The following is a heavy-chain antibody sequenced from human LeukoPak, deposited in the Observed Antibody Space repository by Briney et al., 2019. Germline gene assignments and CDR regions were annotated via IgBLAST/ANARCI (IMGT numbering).Heavy chain of an antibody. V-gene: IGHV4-34*01. J-gene: IGHJ4*02. CDR1: GGSFSGYY. Sequence: SETLSLTCAVYGGSFSGYYWSWLRQPPGKGLEWIGEINHSGSTNYNPSLKSRVTISVDTSKNQFSLKLSSVTAADTAVYYCARQPFVRGVDYWGQGTLVTVSS. CDR2: INHSGST. CDR3: ARQPFVRGVDY. D-gene: IGHD3-10*01.